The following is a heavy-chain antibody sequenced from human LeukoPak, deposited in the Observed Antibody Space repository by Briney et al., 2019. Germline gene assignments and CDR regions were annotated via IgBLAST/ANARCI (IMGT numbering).Heavy chain of an antibody. V-gene: IGHV1-2*02. CDR3: ARDDGIAAAGKPKRGYYYGMDV. J-gene: IGHJ6*02. Sequence: ASVKVSCKASGYTFTGYYMHWVRQAPGQGLEWMGWINPSSGGTNYAQKFQGRVTMTRDTSISTAYMELSRLRSDDTAVYYCARDDGIAAAGKPKRGYYYGMDVWGQGTTVTVSS. D-gene: IGHD6-13*01. CDR2: INPSSGGT. CDR1: GYTFTGYY.